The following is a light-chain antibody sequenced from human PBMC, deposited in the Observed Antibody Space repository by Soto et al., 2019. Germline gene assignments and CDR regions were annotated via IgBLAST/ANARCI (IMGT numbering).Light chain of an antibody. V-gene: IGLV4-69*01. CDR1: SGHSSYA. CDR2: LNSDGTH. Sequence: QSVLTQSPSASASLGASVRLTCTLTSGHSSYAIAWHQQQPEKGPRFLMKLNSDGTHSKGDGIPDRYSGSSSGAERYLTISSLQSEDKADYYCQTWGTGIHVFGTGTKVTVL. CDR3: QTWGTGIHV. J-gene: IGLJ1*01.